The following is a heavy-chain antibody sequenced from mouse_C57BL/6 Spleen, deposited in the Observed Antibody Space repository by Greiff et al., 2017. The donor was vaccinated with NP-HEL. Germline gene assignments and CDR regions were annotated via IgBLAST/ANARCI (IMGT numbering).Heavy chain of an antibody. D-gene: IGHD2-2*01. CDR2: IYPGDGDT. CDR3: AREENGYHEGFAY. J-gene: IGHJ3*01. CDR1: GYAFSSSW. Sequence: VQLQQSGPELVKPGASVKISCKASGYAFSSSWMNWVKQRPGKGLEWIGRIYPGDGDTNYNGKFKGKATLTADKSSSTAYMQLSSLTSEDSAVYFCAREENGYHEGFAYWGQGTLVTVSA. V-gene: IGHV1-82*01.